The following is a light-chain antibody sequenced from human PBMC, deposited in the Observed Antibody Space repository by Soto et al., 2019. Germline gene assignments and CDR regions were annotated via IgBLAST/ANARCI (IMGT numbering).Light chain of an antibody. CDR3: AAWDDSLNALV. CDR1: SSNIGSNT. V-gene: IGLV1-44*01. CDR2: SNN. J-gene: IGLJ2*01. Sequence: QSVLTQPPSASGTPGQRVTISCSGSSSNIGSNTVNWYQQLPGTAPKLLIYSNNQRPSWVPDRFSGSKSGTSASLAISGLQSEDEADDYCAAWDDSLNALVCGGGTKVTVL.